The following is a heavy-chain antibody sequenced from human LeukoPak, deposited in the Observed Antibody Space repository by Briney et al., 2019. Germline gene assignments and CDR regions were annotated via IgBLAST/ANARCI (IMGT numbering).Heavy chain of an antibody. CDR2: IYTSGST. D-gene: IGHD6-19*01. CDR1: GGSITIYY. V-gene: IGHV4-4*07. CDR3: ARTPWSSGWYPPDY. J-gene: IGHJ4*02. Sequence: PSETLSLTCTVSGGSITIYYWSWIRQPAGKGLEWIGRIYTSGSTNYNPSLKSRVTMSVDTSKNQFSLTLNSVTAADTAVYYCARTPWSSGWYPPDYWGQGTLVTVSS.